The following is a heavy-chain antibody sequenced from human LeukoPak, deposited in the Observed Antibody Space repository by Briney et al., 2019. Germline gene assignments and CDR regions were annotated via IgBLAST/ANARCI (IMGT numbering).Heavy chain of an antibody. CDR2: INHSGST. D-gene: IGHD1-26*01. Sequence: SETLSLTCAVYGGSFSGYYWSWIRQPPGKGLEWIGEINHSGSTNYNPSLKSRVIISVDTSKNQFSLKLSSVTAADTAVYYCARGLGATALDYWGQGTLVTVSS. CDR1: GGSFSGYY. CDR3: ARGLGATALDY. V-gene: IGHV4-34*01. J-gene: IGHJ4*02.